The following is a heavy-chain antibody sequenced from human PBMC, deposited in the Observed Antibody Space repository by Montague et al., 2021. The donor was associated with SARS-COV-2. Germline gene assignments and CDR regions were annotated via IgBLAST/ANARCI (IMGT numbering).Heavy chain of an antibody. CDR1: GFSLSTSGVG. CDR2: IYWNDDK. V-gene: IGHV2-5*01. J-gene: IGHJ5*02. CDR3: LRRAEDSSNFGDFDP. Sequence: PALVKPTQTLTLTCTFSGFSLSTSGVGVGWIRQPPGKALEWLALIYWNDDKRYSPSLKSRLTITKDTSKNQVVLTMTNMDPVDTATYYCLRRAEDSSNFGDFDPWGQGTPVTVS. D-gene: IGHD2-21*01.